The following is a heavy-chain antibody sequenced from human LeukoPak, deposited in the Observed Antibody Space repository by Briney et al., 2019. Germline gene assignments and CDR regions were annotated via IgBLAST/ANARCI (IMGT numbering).Heavy chain of an antibody. D-gene: IGHD2-2*02. Sequence: GGSLRLSCAASGFTFSNYAMSWVRQAPGKGLEWVSAFSGSGVSTYYADSVKGRFTISRDNSKNTLYLQMNSLRAEDTAVYYCAKDVGYCSSTTCYKPFDYWGQGTLVTVSS. CDR3: AKDVGYCSSTTCYKPFDY. J-gene: IGHJ4*02. CDR1: GFTFSNYA. V-gene: IGHV3-23*01. CDR2: FSGSGVST.